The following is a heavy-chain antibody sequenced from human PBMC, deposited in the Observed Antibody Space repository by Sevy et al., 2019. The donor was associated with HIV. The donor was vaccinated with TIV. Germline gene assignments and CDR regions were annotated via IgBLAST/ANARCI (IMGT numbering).Heavy chain of an antibody. CDR1: GGSISSSNW. D-gene: IGHD7-27*01. CDR2: IYHSGST. CDR3: ARTTNWGDYYYYGMDV. V-gene: IGHV4-4*02. Sequence: SETPSLTCAVSGGSISSSNWWSWVRQPPGKGLEWIGEIYHSGSTNYNPSLKSRVTISVDKSKNQFSLKLSSVTAADTAVYYCARTTNWGDYYYYGMDVWGQGTTVTVSS. J-gene: IGHJ6*02.